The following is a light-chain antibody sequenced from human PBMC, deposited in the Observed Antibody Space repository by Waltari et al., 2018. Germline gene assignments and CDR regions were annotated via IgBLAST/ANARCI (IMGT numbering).Light chain of an antibody. J-gene: IGKJ4*01. CDR2: DAS. CDR3: QQLHSYPVT. Sequence: IVMTQSPSSLSASVGDRVTITCRASQAISSALAWYQQKPGKAPNLLIYDASNLESGVPSRFSGSGSGTHFTLTISSLQPADFATYYCQQLHSYPVTFGGGTKVEIK. V-gene: IGKV1-13*02. CDR1: QAISSA.